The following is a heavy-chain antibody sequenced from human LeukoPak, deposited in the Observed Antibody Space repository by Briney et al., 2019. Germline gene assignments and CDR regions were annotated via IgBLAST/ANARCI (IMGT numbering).Heavy chain of an antibody. Sequence: SETLSLTCTVSGGSISSYYWTWIRQPAGKGLEWIGRIYTSGSTNYNPSLKSRVTMSVDTSKNQFSLKLSSVTAADTAVYYCARDGVLRYFDWLSPGVFWFDPWGQGTLVTVSS. CDR2: IYTSGST. J-gene: IGHJ5*02. D-gene: IGHD3-9*01. CDR3: ARDGVLRYFDWLSPGVFWFDP. CDR1: GGSISSYY. V-gene: IGHV4-4*07.